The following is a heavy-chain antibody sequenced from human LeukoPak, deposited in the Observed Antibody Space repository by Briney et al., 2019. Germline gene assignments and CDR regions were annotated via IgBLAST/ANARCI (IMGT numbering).Heavy chain of an antibody. V-gene: IGHV4-59*01. J-gene: IGHJ4*02. Sequence: SETLSLTCSVSSDSISRYYWSWSRQSPGKALEWIGYMYHGGSAHYSPSLRSRVTISIDRSRNQISLKVASVTTADTAVYFCARVLGQLWPPDYWGQGTQVIVSS. CDR1: SDSISRYY. CDR2: MYHGGSA. CDR3: ARVLGQLWPPDY. D-gene: IGHD1-1*01.